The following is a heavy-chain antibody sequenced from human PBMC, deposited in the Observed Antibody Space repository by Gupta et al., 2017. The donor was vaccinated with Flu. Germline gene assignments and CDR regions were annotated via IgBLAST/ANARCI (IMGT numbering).Heavy chain of an antibody. CDR3: ARGQPHRYNWNYIDY. D-gene: IGHD1-20*01. Sequence: QVQLLQLGAGLLKPSATLSLTCAVYAGSFSAYSWSWLRQPPGKGLEWIGEINHSGSTNYNPSLKSRVTISVDTSKNQFSLKLSSVTAADTAVYYCARGQPHRYNWNYIDYWGQGTLVTVSS. CDR1: AGSFSAYS. J-gene: IGHJ4*02. V-gene: IGHV4-34*01. CDR2: INHSGST.